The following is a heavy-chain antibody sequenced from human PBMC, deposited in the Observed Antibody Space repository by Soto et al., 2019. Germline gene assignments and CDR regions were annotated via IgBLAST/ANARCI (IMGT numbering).Heavy chain of an antibody. CDR3: ARDHRWSGLGDFDY. CDR1: GYTFTSYG. D-gene: IGHD3-3*01. CDR2: ISAYNGNT. Sequence: ASVKVSCKASGYTFTSYGISWVRQAPGQGLEWMGWISAYNGNTNYAQKLQGRVTMTTDTSTSTAYMELRSLRSDDTAMYYCARDHRWSGLGDFDYWGQGTLVTVSS. J-gene: IGHJ4*02. V-gene: IGHV1-18*01.